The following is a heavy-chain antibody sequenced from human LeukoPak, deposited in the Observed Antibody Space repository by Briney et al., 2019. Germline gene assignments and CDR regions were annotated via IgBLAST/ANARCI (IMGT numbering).Heavy chain of an antibody. CDR3: ASTRAPYYFDY. CDR2: INTNTGNP. CDR1: GYTFTSYY. Sequence: EASVKVSCKASGYTFTSYYMHWVRQAPGQGLEWMGWINTNTGNPTYAQGFTGRFVFSLDTSVSTAYLQISSLKAEDTAVYYCASTRAPYYFDYWGQGTLVTVSS. D-gene: IGHD3-3*01. V-gene: IGHV7-4-1*02. J-gene: IGHJ4*02.